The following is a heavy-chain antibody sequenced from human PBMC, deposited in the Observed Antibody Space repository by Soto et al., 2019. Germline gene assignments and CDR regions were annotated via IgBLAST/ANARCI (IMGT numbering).Heavy chain of an antibody. Sequence: PGGSLRLSCAASGFTFSSYGMHWVRQAPGKGLEWVAVIWYDGSNKYYADSVKGRFTVSRDNAKNSLYLQMNSLRGDDTALYYCASLLDDVTTFDYWGQGSLVTVSS. CDR2: IWYDGSNK. D-gene: IGHD1-1*01. J-gene: IGHJ4*02. CDR1: GFTFSSYG. V-gene: IGHV3-33*03. CDR3: ASLLDDVTTFDY.